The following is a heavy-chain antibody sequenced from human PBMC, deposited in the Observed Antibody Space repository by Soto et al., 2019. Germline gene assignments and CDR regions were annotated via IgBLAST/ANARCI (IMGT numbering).Heavy chain of an antibody. CDR1: GFTFDDYA. D-gene: IGHD1-26*01. V-gene: IGHV3-9*01. Sequence: EVQLVESGGGLVHPGRSLRLSCAASGFTFDDYAMHWIRQAPGKGLEWVSGINWNSGYIAYADSVKGRFTISRDNAKNSLYLQMNSLRAEETALYYCAKGGASSGSYYGFLIRTTFESYFDYWGQGTLVTVSS. CDR3: AKGGASSGSYYGFLIRTTFESYFDY. J-gene: IGHJ4*02. CDR2: INWNSGYI.